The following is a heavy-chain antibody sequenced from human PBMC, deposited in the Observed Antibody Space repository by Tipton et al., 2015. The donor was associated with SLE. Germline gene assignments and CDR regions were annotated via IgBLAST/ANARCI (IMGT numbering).Heavy chain of an antibody. D-gene: IGHD3-22*01. Sequence: QSGAEVKKPGESLKISCKGSGYSFTSYWIGWVRQMPGKGLEWMGIIYPGDSDTRYSPSFQGQVTISADKSISTAYLQWSSLKASDTAMYYCARHEAYYYDSSGYYLDYWGQGTLVTVSS. CDR1: GYSFTSYW. V-gene: IGHV5-51*01. CDR2: IYPGDSDT. CDR3: ARHEAYYYDSSGYYLDY. J-gene: IGHJ4*02.